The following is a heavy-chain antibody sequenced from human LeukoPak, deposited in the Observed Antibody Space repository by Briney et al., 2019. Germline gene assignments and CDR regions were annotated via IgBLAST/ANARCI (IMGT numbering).Heavy chain of an antibody. CDR1: GYSFTKYV. CDR3: ARDGYYYDSSGYYPNWFDP. J-gene: IGHJ5*02. Sequence: GASVKVSCKASGYSFTKYVVNWVRQAPGQGLEWMGWINTNTGNPTYAQGFTGRFVFSLDTSVSTAYLQISSLKAEDTAVYYCARDGYYYDSSGYYPNWFDPWGQGTLVTVSS. V-gene: IGHV7-4-1*02. CDR2: INTNTGNP. D-gene: IGHD3-22*01.